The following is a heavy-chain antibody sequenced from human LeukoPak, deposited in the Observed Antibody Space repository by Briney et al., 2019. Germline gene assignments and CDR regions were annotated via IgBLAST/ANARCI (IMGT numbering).Heavy chain of an antibody. J-gene: IGHJ4*02. CDR2: MNPNSGNT. V-gene: IGHV1-8*03. CDR3: ARGRDSSSSGIDY. CDR1: GYTFTGYY. D-gene: IGHD6-6*01. Sequence: GASVKVSCKASGYTFTGYYMHWVRQAPGQGLEWMGWMNPNSGNTGYAQKFQGRVTITRNTSISTAYMELSSLRSEDTAVYYCARGRDSSSSGIDYWGQGTLVTVSS.